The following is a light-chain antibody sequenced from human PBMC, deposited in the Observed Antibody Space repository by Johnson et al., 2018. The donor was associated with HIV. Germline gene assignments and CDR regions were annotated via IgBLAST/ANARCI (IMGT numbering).Light chain of an antibody. CDR1: GSNIGNNF. V-gene: IGLV1-51*01. Sequence: QSVLTQPPSVSAAPGQRVTISCSGSGSNIGNNFVCCYQQFPGTAPTPLLYENNKRPPGIPDRFSGSQSRTSANLGLTRLRPVGEAVNYCGTWDTSLSAGCVFGTGTKVTVL. CDR3: GTWDTSLSAGCV. J-gene: IGLJ1*01. CDR2: ENN.